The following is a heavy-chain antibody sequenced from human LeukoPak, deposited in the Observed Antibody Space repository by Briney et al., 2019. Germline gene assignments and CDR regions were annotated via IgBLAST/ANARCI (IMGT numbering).Heavy chain of an antibody. CDR3: ARGYYDSSGYYHY. CDR1: GGTFSSYA. Sequence: GASVKVSCKASGGTFSSYAISWVRQAPGQGLEWMGGIIPIFGTANYTQKFQGRVTITTDESTSTAYMELSSLRSEDTAVYYCARGYYDSSGYYHYWGQGTLVTVSS. J-gene: IGHJ4*02. D-gene: IGHD3-22*01. CDR2: IIPIFGTA. V-gene: IGHV1-69*05.